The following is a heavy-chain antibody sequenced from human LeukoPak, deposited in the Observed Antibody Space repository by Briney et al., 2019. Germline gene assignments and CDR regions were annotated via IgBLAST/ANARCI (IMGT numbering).Heavy chain of an antibody. CDR2: VDHTGST. D-gene: IGHD4-11*01. J-gene: IGHJ6*03. CDR3: ARGRVSSSTWYSTYYYFFYMDF. CDR1: DDSITMYY. Sequence: PSETLSLTCTVSDDSITMYYWTWIRQPPGKGLEWIGYVDHTGSTKFNPSLNGRVSISRDTSNNFFSLRLRSVTAADTAVYFCARGRVSSSTWYSTYYYFFYMDFWGKGTMVTVSS. V-gene: IGHV4-59*01.